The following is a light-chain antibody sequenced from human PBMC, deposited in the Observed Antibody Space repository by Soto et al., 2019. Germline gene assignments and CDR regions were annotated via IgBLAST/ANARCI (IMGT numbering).Light chain of an antibody. V-gene: IGKV3D-20*02. CDR3: QQRGNRPPWT. CDR2: GAS. Sequence: IVLTQSPGTLSLSPGERATLSCRASQSVSSSYLAWYQQKPGQAPRLLIYGASSRATGIPDRFSGSGSGTDFTLTISRLEPGDFAVYYCQQRGNRPPWTFGQGTKVEIK. J-gene: IGKJ1*01. CDR1: QSVSSSY.